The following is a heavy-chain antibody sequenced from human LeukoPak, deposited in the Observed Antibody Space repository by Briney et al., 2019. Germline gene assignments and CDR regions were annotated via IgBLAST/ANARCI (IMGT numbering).Heavy chain of an antibody. D-gene: IGHD1-14*01. J-gene: IGHJ5*02. V-gene: IGHV1-18*01. CDR3: ARDPYHRLGPPLDL. Sequence: ASVKVSCKASGGTFSSYTITWVRQAPGQGLEWMGRISTSNGDTNYAAKLQGRVTMTTDTSTSTVYMELGSLTFDDTAVYFCARDPYHRLGPPLDLWGQGTLSPSPQ. CDR2: ISTSNGDT. CDR1: GGTFSSYT.